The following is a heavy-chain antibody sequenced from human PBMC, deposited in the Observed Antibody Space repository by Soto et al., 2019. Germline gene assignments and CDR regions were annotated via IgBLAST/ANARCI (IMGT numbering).Heavy chain of an antibody. Sequence: PSETLSLTCAVYGGSFSGYYWSWIRQPPGKXLEWIGEINHSGSTNYNPSLKSRVTISVDTSKNQFSLKLSSVTAADTAVYYCARGFHQLLVSGIAAELNWFDPWGQGTLVTVSS. CDR2: INHSGST. D-gene: IGHD6-13*01. J-gene: IGHJ5*02. CDR1: GGSFSGYY. V-gene: IGHV4-34*01. CDR3: ARGFHQLLVSGIAAELNWFDP.